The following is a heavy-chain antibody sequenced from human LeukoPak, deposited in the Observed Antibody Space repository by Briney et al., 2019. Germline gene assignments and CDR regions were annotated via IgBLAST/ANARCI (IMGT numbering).Heavy chain of an antibody. CDR1: GFTVSSNY. J-gene: IGHJ3*02. CDR3: ARVGGSGVGDAFDI. D-gene: IGHD3-10*01. CDR2: IYSGGIT. V-gene: IGHV3-66*01. Sequence: GGSLRLSCAASGFTVSSNYMSWVRQAPGKGLEWVSVIYSGGITYYADSVKGRFTISRDNSKNMLYLQMNSLRAEDTAVYYCARVGGSGVGDAFDIWGQGTMVTVSS.